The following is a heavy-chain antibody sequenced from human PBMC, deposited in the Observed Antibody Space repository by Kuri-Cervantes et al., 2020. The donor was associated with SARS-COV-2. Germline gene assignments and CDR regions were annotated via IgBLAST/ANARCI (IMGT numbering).Heavy chain of an antibody. V-gene: IGHV4-4*02. J-gene: IGHJ5*02. D-gene: IGHD3-16*01. Sequence: SETLSLTCAVSGGSISSSNWWSWVRQPPGKGLEWIGEIHHSGSTNYNPSLKSRVTISVDTSKNQFSLKLSSVTAADTAVYYCARTYYDYIWGSYSDHWFDPWGQGTLVTVSS. CDR1: GGSISSSNW. CDR3: ARTYYDYIWGSYSDHWFDP. CDR2: IHHSGST.